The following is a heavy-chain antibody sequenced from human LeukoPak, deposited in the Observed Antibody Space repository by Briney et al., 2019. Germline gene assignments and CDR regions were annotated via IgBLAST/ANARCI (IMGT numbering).Heavy chain of an antibody. CDR1: GLTFSDYY. V-gene: IGHV3-11*01. J-gene: IGHJ5*01. Sequence: GGSLRLSCAASGLTFSDYYMSWIRQAPGKGLEWLSYINIGGTNTHYADSVKGRFTISRDNAKKSLYLEMTDLRAEDTAVYYCATDGAGFDSWGQGVLVTVSS. CDR2: INIGGTNT. CDR3: ATDGAGFDS.